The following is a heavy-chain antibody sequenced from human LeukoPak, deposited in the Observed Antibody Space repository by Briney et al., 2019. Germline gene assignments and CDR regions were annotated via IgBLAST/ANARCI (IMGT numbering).Heavy chain of an antibody. CDR3: VSLDKAVARTKYYYYMDV. CDR1: GGTFSSYA. V-gene: IGHV1-69*06. CDR2: IIAIFGTA. D-gene: IGHD6-19*01. Sequence: SVKVSCKASGGTFSSYAISWVRQAPGQGLEWMGGIIAIFGTANYAQKFQGRVTITADKSTSTAYMELSSLRSEDTAVYYCVSLDKAVARTKYYYYMDVWAKGTTVIISS. J-gene: IGHJ6*03.